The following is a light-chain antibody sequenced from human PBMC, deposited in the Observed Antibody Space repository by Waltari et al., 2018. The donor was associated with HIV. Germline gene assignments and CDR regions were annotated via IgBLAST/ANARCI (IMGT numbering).Light chain of an antibody. CDR3: QSYDNENPVL. J-gene: IGLJ2*01. V-gene: IGLV6-57*01. CDR2: KDD. Sequence: NLMLTQPHSVSESPGKTVTVSCTRSSGSIASNYVQWYQQRPGSSPTTVIYKDDQRPSGVPDRFSGSIDSSSNSASLTISGLRPEDEADYYCQSYDNENPVLFGGGTKLTVL. CDR1: SGSIASNY.